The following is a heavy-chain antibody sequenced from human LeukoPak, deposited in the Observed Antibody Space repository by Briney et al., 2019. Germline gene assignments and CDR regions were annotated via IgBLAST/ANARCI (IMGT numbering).Heavy chain of an antibody. Sequence: TGGSLRLSCAASGFTFNSYAMTWVRQAPGKGLEWVSSISNSGDITYSADSVKGRFAISRDNSKNTVYLQMNSLRAEDTAVYCCVGYYDSSGMDLFNYWGQGTLVTVSS. CDR3: VGYYDSSGMDLFNY. V-gene: IGHV3-23*01. J-gene: IGHJ4*02. CDR1: GFTFNSYA. CDR2: ISNSGDIT. D-gene: IGHD3-22*01.